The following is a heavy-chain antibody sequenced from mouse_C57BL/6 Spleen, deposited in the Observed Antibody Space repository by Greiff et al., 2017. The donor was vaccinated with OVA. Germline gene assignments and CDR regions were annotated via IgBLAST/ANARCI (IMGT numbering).Heavy chain of an antibody. J-gene: IGHJ3*01. D-gene: IGHD1-1*01. V-gene: IGHV1-74*01. CDR2: IHPSDSDT. Sequence: QVQLKQPGAELVKPGASVKVSCKASGYTFTSYWMHWVKQRPGQGLEWIGRIHPSDSDTNYNQKFKGKATLTVDKSSSTAYMQLSSLTSEDSAGYYCAIWDYGSIFAYWGQGTLVTVSA. CDR1: GYTFTSYW. CDR3: AIWDYGSIFAY.